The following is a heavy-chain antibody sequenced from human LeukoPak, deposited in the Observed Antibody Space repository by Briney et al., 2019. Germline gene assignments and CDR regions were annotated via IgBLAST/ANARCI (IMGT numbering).Heavy chain of an antibody. CDR1: GFTFSGFA. CDR3: AKDRYYYSSGSAGSYTIEY. Sequence: GGSLRLSCAASGFTFSGFAMSWVRQAPRKGLEGVSVVSGSGGSTYYADSVKGRFTVSRDNSKNTLYLQMNSLRAEDTALYYCAKDRYYYSSGSAGSYTIEYWGRGTLVTVSS. CDR2: VSGSGGST. D-gene: IGHD3-22*01. V-gene: IGHV3-23*01. J-gene: IGHJ4*02.